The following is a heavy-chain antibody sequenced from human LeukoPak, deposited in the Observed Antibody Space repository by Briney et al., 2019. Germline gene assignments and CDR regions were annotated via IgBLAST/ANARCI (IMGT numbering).Heavy chain of an antibody. D-gene: IGHD3-16*01. CDR2: ISAYNGNT. J-gene: IGHJ6*03. CDR3: ARVLDYDYVWGSASRSYYYYMDV. Sequence: ASVKVSCKASGYTFTSYGISWVRQAPGQGLEWMGWISAYNGNTNYAQKFQGRVTMTRDTSISTAYMELSRLRSDDTAVYYCARVLDYDYVWGSASRSYYYYMDVWGKGTTVTISS. V-gene: IGHV1-18*01. CDR1: GYTFTSYG.